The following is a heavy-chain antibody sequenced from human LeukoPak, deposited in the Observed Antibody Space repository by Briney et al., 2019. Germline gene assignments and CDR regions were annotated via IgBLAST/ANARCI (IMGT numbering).Heavy chain of an antibody. CDR1: GFTVSSNY. CDR2: IYSSGTT. CDR3: ARDHDRSSGDAFDI. Sequence: PGGSLRLSCAASGFTVSSNYMSWVRQAPGKGLEWVSVIYSSGTTYYADSVKGRFTISRDNSKNTLYLQMNSLRAEDTAVYYCARDHDRSSGDAFDIWGQGTMVTVSS. J-gene: IGHJ3*02. V-gene: IGHV3-53*01. D-gene: IGHD3-22*01.